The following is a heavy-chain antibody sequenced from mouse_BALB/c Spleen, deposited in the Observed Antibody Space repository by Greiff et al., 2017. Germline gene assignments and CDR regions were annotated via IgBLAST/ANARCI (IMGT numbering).Heavy chain of an antibody. Sequence: EVKLMESGGGLVKPGGSLKLSCAASGFTFSDYYMYWVRQTPEKRLEWVATISDGGSYTYYPDSVNGRFTISRDNAKNNLYLQMSSLKSEDTAMYYCASSPMITEFAYWGQGTLVTVSA. D-gene: IGHD2-4*01. CDR2: ISDGGSYT. CDR1: GFTFSDYY. CDR3: ASSPMITEFAY. J-gene: IGHJ3*01. V-gene: IGHV5-4*02.